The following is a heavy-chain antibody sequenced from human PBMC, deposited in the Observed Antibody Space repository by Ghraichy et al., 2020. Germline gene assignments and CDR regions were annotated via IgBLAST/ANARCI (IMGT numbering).Heavy chain of an antibody. J-gene: IGHJ4*02. CDR2: IKSSGAT. D-gene: IGHD5-24*01. Sequence: GSITNSNSFWGGIRQPPRKGLEWIASIKSSGATYYNPSLKSRVTISVDTYKNQFSLILSSVTPADTAVYYCARLRRDDYNLAFDSWGQGILVTVSS. CDR3: ARLRRDDYNLAFDS. CDR1: GSITNSNSF. V-gene: IGHV4-39*01.